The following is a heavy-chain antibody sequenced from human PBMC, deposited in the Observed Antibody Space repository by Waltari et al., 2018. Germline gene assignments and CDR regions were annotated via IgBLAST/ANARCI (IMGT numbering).Heavy chain of an antibody. D-gene: IGHD3-9*01. J-gene: IGHJ4*02. CDR2: IYHSGST. CDR1: GGSISSSNW. V-gene: IGHV4-4*02. Sequence: QVQLQESGPGLVKPSGTLSLTCAVSGGSISSSNWWRWVRQPPGKGLEWIGEIYHSGSTNYNPSLKSRVTISVDKSKNQFSLKLSSVTAADTAVYYCARGGSSRLIIIRKRFDFWGQGALVTVSS. CDR3: ARGGSSRLIIIRKRFDF.